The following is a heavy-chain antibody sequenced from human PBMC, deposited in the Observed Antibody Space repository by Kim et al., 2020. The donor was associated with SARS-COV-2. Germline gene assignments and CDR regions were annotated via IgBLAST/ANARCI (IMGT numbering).Heavy chain of an antibody. CDR3: ARYYGSGSSPGRRFWEAFDI. CDR1: GGSISSSSYY. J-gene: IGHJ3*02. D-gene: IGHD3-10*01. Sequence: SETLSLTCTVSGGSISSSSYYWGWIRQPPGKGLEWIGSIYYSGSTYYNPSLKSRVTISVDTSKNQFSLKLSSVTAADTAVYYCARYYGSGSSPGRRFWEAFDIWGQGTMVTVSS. V-gene: IGHV4-39*01. CDR2: IYYSGST.